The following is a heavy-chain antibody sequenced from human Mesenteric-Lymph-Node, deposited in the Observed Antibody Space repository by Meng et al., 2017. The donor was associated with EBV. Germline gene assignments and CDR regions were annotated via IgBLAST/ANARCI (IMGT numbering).Heavy chain of an antibody. J-gene: IGHJ4*02. CDR3: ARGTVAGTHLDY. D-gene: IGHD6-19*01. V-gene: IGHV4-4*02. CDR2: IYHSGST. Sequence: QESGPGLLKPSSTLAPPCAVARGSIISSNWWTWVRQPPGKGLECIGEIYHSGSTNYNPSLKSRVTISVDKSKNQFSLKLSSVTAADTAVYYCARGTVAGTHLDYWAQGTLVTVSS. CDR1: RGSIISSNW.